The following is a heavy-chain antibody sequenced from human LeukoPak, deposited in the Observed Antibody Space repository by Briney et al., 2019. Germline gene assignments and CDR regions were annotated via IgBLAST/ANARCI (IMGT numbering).Heavy chain of an antibody. CDR1: GFTFSLYT. J-gene: IGHJ4*02. CDR2: IKPDGSEK. Sequence: SGGSLRLSCAASGFTFSLYTMNWVRQAPGKGLEWVANIKPDGSEKHYVDSVEGRFTISRDNAKNSLFLEMNSLRAEDTAVYYCARGRMAVAGSYEYWGQGTLVTVSS. V-gene: IGHV3-7*03. CDR3: ARGRMAVAGSYEY. D-gene: IGHD6-19*01.